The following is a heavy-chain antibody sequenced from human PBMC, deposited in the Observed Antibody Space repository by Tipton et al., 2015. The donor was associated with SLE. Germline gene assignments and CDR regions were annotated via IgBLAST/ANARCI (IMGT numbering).Heavy chain of an antibody. CDR2: VSYDGSRQ. CDR3: ARDVILHQLDY. V-gene: IGHV3-30*04. J-gene: IGHJ4*02. CDR1: GLFFRNYA. Sequence: RSLRLSCAASGLFFRNYAMHWVRQTPGKGLEWVAFVSYDGSRQYYADSVKGRFTISRDNSKNTLYLQMNSLRAEDTAVYYCARDVILHQLDYWGQGTLVTVSS. D-gene: IGHD2/OR15-2a*01.